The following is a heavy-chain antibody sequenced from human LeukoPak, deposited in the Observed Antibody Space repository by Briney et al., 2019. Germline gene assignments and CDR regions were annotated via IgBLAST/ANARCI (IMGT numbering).Heavy chain of an antibody. CDR2: ISYDGSNK. V-gene: IGHV3-30*18. Sequence: GGSLRLSCAASGFTFSSYAMHWVRQAPGKGLEWVAVISYDGSNKYYADSVKGRFTISRDNSKNTLYLQMNSLRAEDTAVYYCAKGGILEWLSLFYWGQGTLVTVSS. CDR1: GFTFSSYA. D-gene: IGHD3-3*01. J-gene: IGHJ4*02. CDR3: AKGGILEWLSLFY.